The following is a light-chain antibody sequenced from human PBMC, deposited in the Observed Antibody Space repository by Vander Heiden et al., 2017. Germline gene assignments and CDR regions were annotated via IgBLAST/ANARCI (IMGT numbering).Light chain of an antibody. J-gene: IGLJ3*02. CDR1: SSNIGAGYD. Sequence: QSVLTQPLLVSGPTGQRVTNSCTGSSSNIGAGYDVHWYQQLPGTAPKLLIYGNSNRPSGVPDRFSGSKSGTSASLAITGLQAEDEADYYCQSYDSSLSGWVFGGGTKLTVL. CDR3: QSYDSSLSGWV. V-gene: IGLV1-40*01. CDR2: GNS.